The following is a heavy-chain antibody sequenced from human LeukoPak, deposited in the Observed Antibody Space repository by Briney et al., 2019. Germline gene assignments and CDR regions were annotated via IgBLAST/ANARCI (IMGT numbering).Heavy chain of an antibody. D-gene: IGHD1-26*01. CDR1: GFTFSSYW. Sequence: GGSLRLSCAASGFTFSSYWVSWVRQAPGKGLEWVANIKQDGSEKYYVDSVKGRFTISRDNAKNSLYLQMNSLRAEDTAVYYCARAKGAAFDIWGRGTMVTVSS. CDR2: IKQDGSEK. J-gene: IGHJ3*02. CDR3: ARAKGAAFDI. V-gene: IGHV3-7*01.